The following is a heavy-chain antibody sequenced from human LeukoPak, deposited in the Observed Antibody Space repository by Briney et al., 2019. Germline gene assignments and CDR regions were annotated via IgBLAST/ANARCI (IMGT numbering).Heavy chain of an antibody. D-gene: IGHD3-10*01. CDR3: AKPATMVRGWDLSDY. CDR2: ISASAGST. Sequence: GGSLRLSCAASGFTFSTYAMTWVRQAPGKGLEWVSAISASAGSTYFADSVKGRFTISRDNSKNTLYLQMNSLRAEDTAVYYCAKPATMVRGWDLSDYWGQGTLVTVSS. CDR1: GFTFSTYA. V-gene: IGHV3-23*01. J-gene: IGHJ4*02.